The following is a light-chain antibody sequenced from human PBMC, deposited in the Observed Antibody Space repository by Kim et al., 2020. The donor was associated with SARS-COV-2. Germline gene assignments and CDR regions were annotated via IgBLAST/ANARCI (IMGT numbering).Light chain of an antibody. CDR2: KAS. CDR3: QQYNSYST. J-gene: IGKJ1*01. V-gene: IGKV1-5*03. Sequence: DIQMTQSPSTLSASVGDRLTITCRASQSVSDWLAWYQQKPGKAPKLLIYKASSLKSEVPSRFSGSGSGTEFTLTINSLQPDDFATYYCQQYNSYSTFGQGTKVDIK. CDR1: QSVSDW.